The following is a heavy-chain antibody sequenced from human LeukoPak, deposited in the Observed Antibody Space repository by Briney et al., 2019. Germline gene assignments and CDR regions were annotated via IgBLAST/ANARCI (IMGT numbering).Heavy chain of an antibody. V-gene: IGHV4-34*01. D-gene: IGHD2-21*02. Sequence: SETLSPTCAVYGGSFSGYYWSWIRQPPGKGLEWIGEINHSGSTNYNPSLKSRVTISVDTSKNQFSLKLSSVTAADTAVYYCARDMPLAYCGGDCLFRSYWGQGTLVTVSS. J-gene: IGHJ4*02. CDR1: GGSFSGYY. CDR3: ARDMPLAYCGGDCLFRSY. CDR2: INHSGST.